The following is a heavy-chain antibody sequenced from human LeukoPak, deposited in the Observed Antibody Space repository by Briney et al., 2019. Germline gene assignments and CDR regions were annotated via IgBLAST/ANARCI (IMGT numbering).Heavy chain of an antibody. CDR3: AREGDYDFWSGYWGWFDP. CDR2: IYYSGST. V-gene: IGHV4-59*01. D-gene: IGHD3-3*01. Sequence: SETLSLTCTVSGGSISSYYWSWIRQPPGKGLEWIGYIYYSGSTNYNPSLKSRVTISVDTSKNQFSLKLSSVTAADTAVYYCAREGDYDFWSGYWGWFDPWGQGTLVTVSS. J-gene: IGHJ5*02. CDR1: GGSISSYY.